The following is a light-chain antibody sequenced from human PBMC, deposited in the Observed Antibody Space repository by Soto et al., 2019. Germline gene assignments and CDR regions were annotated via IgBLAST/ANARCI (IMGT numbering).Light chain of an antibody. CDR1: QSVSSN. CDR2: DAS. V-gene: IGKV3-11*01. Sequence: EIVMAQSPVTLSVSPGEIATLSCRARQSVSSNLAWYQQKPGQAPKLLIYDASSRATGIPARFSGSGSGTDFTLTISSLEPEDFAVYYCQQRSNWPPSITFGQGTKVDIK. J-gene: IGKJ1*01. CDR3: QQRSNWPPSIT.